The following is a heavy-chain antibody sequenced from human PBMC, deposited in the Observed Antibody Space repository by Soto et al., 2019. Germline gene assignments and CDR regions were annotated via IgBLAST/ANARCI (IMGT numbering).Heavy chain of an antibody. CDR1: GGAISTYY. D-gene: IGHD2-2*01. Sequence: PSETLSLTCTVSGGAISTYYWSWIRQPPGKGLEWIGYIYYTGSTKYNPSLKSRVTISVDRSKNQFSLKLSSVTAADTAVYYCARVPDYWGQGILVTVSS. V-gene: IGHV4-59*12. J-gene: IGHJ4*02. CDR2: IYYTGST. CDR3: ARVPDY.